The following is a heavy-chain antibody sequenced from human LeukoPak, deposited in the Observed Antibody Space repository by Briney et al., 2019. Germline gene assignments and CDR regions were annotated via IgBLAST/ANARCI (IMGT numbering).Heavy chain of an antibody. CDR1: GGSFSGYY. CDR2: INHSGST. J-gene: IGHJ4*02. V-gene: IGHV4-34*01. D-gene: IGHD2-15*01. Sequence: SETLSLTCAVYGGSFSGYYWSWIRKPPGKGLEWIGEINHSGSTNYNPSLKSRVTIPVDTSKNQFSLKLSSVTAADTAVYYCASRSIVVVVAAIDYWGQGTLVTVSS. CDR3: ASRSIVVVVAAIDY.